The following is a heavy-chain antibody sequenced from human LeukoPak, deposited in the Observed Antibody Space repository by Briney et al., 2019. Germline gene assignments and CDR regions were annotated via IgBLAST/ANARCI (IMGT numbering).Heavy chain of an antibody. D-gene: IGHD3-22*01. CDR1: GFTFSNYA. CDR2: ISGSGGST. CDR3: AKDTGSQYYYDSSGYYSPSYYFDY. Sequence: PGGSLRLSCAASGFTFSNYAMSWVRQAPGKGLEWVSAISGSGGSTYYADSVKGRFTISRDNSKNTLYLQMNSLRAEDTAVYYCAKDTGSQYYYDSSGYYSPSYYFDYWGQGTLVTVSS. J-gene: IGHJ4*02. V-gene: IGHV3-23*01.